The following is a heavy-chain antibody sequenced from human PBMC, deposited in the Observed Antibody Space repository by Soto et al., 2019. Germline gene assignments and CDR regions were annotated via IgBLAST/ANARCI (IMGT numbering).Heavy chain of an antibody. J-gene: IGHJ4*02. CDR1: GFTVSTNY. CDR3: AKCMGSSWIGVIDN. D-gene: IGHD6-13*01. CDR2: IYTGGST. V-gene: IGHV3-53*01. Sequence: PGGSLRLSCAASGFTVSTNYMSWVRQSPGMGLEWVSVIYTGGSTYYADSVKGRFTISRDNSKNRLFLQMNSLRAEDTAIYYCAKCMGSSWIGVIDNWGQGTLVTVSS.